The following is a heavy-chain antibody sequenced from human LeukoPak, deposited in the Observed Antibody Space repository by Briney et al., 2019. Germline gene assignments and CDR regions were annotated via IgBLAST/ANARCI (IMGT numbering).Heavy chain of an antibody. D-gene: IGHD6-19*01. V-gene: IGHV3-23*01. Sequence: GGSLRLSCAASGFTLSSYAMSWVRQAPGKGLEWVSAISGSGGSTYYADSVKGRSTISRDNSKNTLYLQMNSLRAEDTAVYYCAKGDSSGWTGTFDYWGQGTLVTVSS. CDR1: GFTLSSYA. CDR3: AKGDSSGWTGTFDY. CDR2: ISGSGGST. J-gene: IGHJ4*02.